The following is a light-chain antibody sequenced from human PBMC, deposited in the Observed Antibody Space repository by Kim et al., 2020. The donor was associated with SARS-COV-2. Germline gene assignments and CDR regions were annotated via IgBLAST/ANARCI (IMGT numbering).Light chain of an antibody. CDR1: SRDVGGHNY. CDR3: SSYSRSSPVL. V-gene: IGLV2-14*03. CDR2: DVS. J-gene: IGLJ2*01. Sequence: GTSLAFACPETSRDVGGHNYVSWYQQHPGKAPKLMIYDVSSRPSGVSHRFSGSKSGNTASLTISGLQAEDEADYYCSSYSRSSPVLFGGGTQLTVL.